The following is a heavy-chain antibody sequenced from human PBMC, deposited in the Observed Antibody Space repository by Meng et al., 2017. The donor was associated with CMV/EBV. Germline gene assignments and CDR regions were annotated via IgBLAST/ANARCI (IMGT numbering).Heavy chain of an antibody. CDR3: SSQVGATTGGDY. CDR2: ISSSSSYI. Sequence: CAAVGFTFSSYSMNWVRQAPGKGLEWVSSISSSSSYIYYADSVKGRFTISRDNAKNSLYLQMSSLRAEDTTVYYCSSQVGATTGGDYWGQGTLVTVSS. V-gene: IGHV3-21*01. D-gene: IGHD1-26*01. J-gene: IGHJ4*02. CDR1: GFTFSSYS.